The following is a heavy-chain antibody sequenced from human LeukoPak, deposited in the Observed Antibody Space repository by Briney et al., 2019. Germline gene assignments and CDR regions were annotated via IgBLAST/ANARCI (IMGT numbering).Heavy chain of an antibody. CDR2: IKTDGSEK. D-gene: IGHD3-10*01. Sequence: GGSLRLSCEGSGFTFGNYWMGWVRQAPGKGLQWVANIKTDGSEKYYVDSVKGRFTISRDNAKNSLYLQMNSLRAEDTAVYYCARAGLWFGESKRSFDYWGQGTLVTVSS. V-gene: IGHV3-7*01. CDR3: ARAGLWFGESKRSFDY. CDR1: GFTFGNYW. J-gene: IGHJ4*02.